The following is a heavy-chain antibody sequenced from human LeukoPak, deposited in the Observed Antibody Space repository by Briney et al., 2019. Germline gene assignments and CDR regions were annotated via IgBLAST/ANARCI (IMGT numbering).Heavy chain of an antibody. J-gene: IGHJ6*02. Sequence: SETLSLTCTVSGGSISSYYWSWIRQPPGKGLEWIGYIYYSGSTNYNPSLKSRVTISVDTSKNQFSLKLSSVTAADTAVYYCARTYYYGSGSPPEVDVWGQGTTVTVSS. CDR2: IYYSGST. CDR1: GGSISSYY. CDR3: ARTYYYGSGSPPEVDV. V-gene: IGHV4-59*01. D-gene: IGHD3-10*01.